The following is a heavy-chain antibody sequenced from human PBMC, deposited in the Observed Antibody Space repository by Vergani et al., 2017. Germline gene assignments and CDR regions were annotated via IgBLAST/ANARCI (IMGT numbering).Heavy chain of an antibody. CDR1: GSTVSGNY. J-gene: IGHJ5*02. V-gene: IGHV3-66*02. CDR2: IYSGDET. D-gene: IGHD3-10*01. CDR3: AGGNYYGSGTYYDP. Sequence: EVQLVESGGGVVQPGGSLRLSCAASGSTVSGNYMTWVRQAPGKGLEWVSHIYSGDETYYADSVKRRVTITRETSKNTLHLQINNLRVDDTAVYYCAGGNYYGSGTYYDPWGQGTLVTVSA.